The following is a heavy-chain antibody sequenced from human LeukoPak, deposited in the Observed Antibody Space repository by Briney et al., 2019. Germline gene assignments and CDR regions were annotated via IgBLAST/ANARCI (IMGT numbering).Heavy chain of an antibody. V-gene: IGHV3-48*03. Sequence: PGGSLRLSCAASGFTLSSYDMNWVRQAPGKGLEWVSYISSSASTTHYAESVMGRFTISRDNSKNSLYLQMNSLRAEDTAVYYCARGRYSRYFDYWGQGTLVTVSS. CDR2: ISSSASTT. CDR1: GFTLSSYD. CDR3: ARGRYSRYFDY. D-gene: IGHD6-13*01. J-gene: IGHJ4*02.